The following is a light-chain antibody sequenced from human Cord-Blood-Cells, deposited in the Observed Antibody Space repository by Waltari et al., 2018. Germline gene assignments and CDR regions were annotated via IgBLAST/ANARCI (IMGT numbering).Light chain of an antibody. CDR3: SSYADSNNYV. V-gene: IGLV2-8*01. CDR1: SRHVRGSNY. Sequence: QSALTQHPSASGSPGQSVTTSCTGPSRHVRGSNYVSWYQQHPGKAPKLMIYEVSKRPSGVPDRFSGSKSGNTASLTVSGLQAEDEADYYCSSYADSNNYVFGTGTKVTVL. CDR2: EVS. J-gene: IGLJ1*01.